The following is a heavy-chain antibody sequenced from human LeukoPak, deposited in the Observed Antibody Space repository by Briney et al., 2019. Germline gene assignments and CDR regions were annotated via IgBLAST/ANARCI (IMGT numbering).Heavy chain of an antibody. J-gene: IGHJ6*02. CDR1: GGSLSSYY. Sequence: SETLSLTCTVSGGSLSSYYWSWIRQPPGKGLEWIGYIYYSGSTNYNPSLKSRVTISVDTSKNQFSLKLSSVTAADTAVYYCAGLYCSSTSCYARSYYYGMDVWGQGTTVTVSS. D-gene: IGHD2-2*01. V-gene: IGHV4-59*08. CDR2: IYYSGST. CDR3: AGLYCSSTSCYARSYYYGMDV.